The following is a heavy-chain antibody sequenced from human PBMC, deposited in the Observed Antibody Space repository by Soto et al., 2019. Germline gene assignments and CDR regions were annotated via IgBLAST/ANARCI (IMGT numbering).Heavy chain of an antibody. J-gene: IGHJ5*02. CDR3: ARVEYCSSTSCYGWFGL. CDR2: IIPIFGTA. V-gene: IGHV1-69*01. CDR1: GGTFSSYA. Sequence: QVQLVQSGAEVKKPGSSVKVSCKASGGTFSSYAISWVRQAPGQGLEWMGGIIPIFGTANYAQKFQGRVTITADESTSTAYMELSSLRSEDTAVYYCARVEYCSSTSCYGWFGLWGQGTLLAVSS. D-gene: IGHD2-2*01.